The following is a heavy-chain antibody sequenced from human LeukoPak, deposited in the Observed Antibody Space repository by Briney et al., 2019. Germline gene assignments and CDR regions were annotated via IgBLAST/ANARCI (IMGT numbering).Heavy chain of an antibody. J-gene: IGHJ6*03. CDR1: GGTFSSYA. V-gene: IGHV1-69*13. CDR3: AKENGDYYGSGSSATSYYYYYYMDV. D-gene: IGHD3-10*01. Sequence: SVKVSCKASGGTFSSYAISWVRQAPGQGLEWMGGIIPTFGTANYAQKFQGRVTITADESTSTAYMELSSLRSEDTAVYYCAKENGDYYGSGSSATSYYYYYYMDVWGKGTTVTISS. CDR2: IIPTFGTA.